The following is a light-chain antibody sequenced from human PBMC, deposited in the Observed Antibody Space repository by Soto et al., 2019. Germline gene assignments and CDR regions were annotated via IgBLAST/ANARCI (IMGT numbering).Light chain of an antibody. CDR1: QGVSSSY. V-gene: IGKV3-20*01. CDR3: HHYGSSPPWT. CDR2: GAS. J-gene: IGKJ1*01. Sequence: EIVVTQSPRTLSLYPGETATLSCRASQGVSSSYIAWYQQRPGQAPRLLIYGASSRATGIPDSFSGSGSGTDFTLTISRLDPEEFAVYYCHHYGSSPPWTFAQGTKVDIK.